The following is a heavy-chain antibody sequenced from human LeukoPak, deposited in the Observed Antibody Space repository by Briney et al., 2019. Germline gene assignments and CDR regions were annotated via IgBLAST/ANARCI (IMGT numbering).Heavy chain of an antibody. CDR1: GFTFSSYS. D-gene: IGHD3-16*01. V-gene: IGHV3-21*04. Sequence: GGSLRLSCAASGFTFSSYSMNWVRQAPGKGLEWVSSISSSSSNIYYADSVKGRFTISRDNSKNTLYLQMNSLRAEDTAVYYCARVWAYYYYMDVWGKGTTVTISS. CDR3: ARVWAYYYYMDV. CDR2: ISSSSSNI. J-gene: IGHJ6*03.